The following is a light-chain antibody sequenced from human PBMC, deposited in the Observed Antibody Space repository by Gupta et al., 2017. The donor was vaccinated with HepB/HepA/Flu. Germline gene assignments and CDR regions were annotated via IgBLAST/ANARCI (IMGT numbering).Light chain of an antibody. CDR2: STS. CDR1: QDIDIH. J-gene: IGKJ4*01. V-gene: IGKV1-16*02. CDR3: QQHHNYPNT. Sequence: DIQMTQSPSSLSASVGDRVTITCRASQDIDIHLAWFQQKPGKAPKSLMYSTSILQSGVPSKFSGSRSGTDFTLTISNLQTEDFATYYCQQHHNYPNTFGGGTKVEIK.